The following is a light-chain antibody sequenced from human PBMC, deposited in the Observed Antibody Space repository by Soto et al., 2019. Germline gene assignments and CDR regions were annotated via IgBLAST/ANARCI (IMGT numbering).Light chain of an antibody. V-gene: IGLV2-14*01. CDR1: SSDVGGYNY. J-gene: IGLJ1*01. CDR3: SSYTSSSTLDV. CDR2: DVS. Sequence: QSVLTQPASVYGPPGRSITISCTGTSSDVGGYNYVSWYQQHPGKAPKLMIYDVSNRPSGVSNRFSGSKSGNTASLTISGLQAEDEADYYCSSYTSSSTLDVFGTGTKVTVL.